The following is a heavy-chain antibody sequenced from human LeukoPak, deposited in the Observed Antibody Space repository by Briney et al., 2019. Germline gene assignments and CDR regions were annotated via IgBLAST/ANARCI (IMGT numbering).Heavy chain of an antibody. CDR2: SHPISSAT. J-gene: IGHJ5*02. D-gene: IGHD3-16*01. CDR1: GDVFDYDL. Sequence: GESLNISCTVSGDVFDYDLIGGVRPACGEGLGWGAISHPISSATHYNTSFQGRVTISADKAITTAYLQWNSLRTSDTAIYFCARRAHLAQLRVDWFDPWGQGTLVTVSS. V-gene: IGHV5-51*01. CDR3: ARRAHLAQLRVDWFDP.